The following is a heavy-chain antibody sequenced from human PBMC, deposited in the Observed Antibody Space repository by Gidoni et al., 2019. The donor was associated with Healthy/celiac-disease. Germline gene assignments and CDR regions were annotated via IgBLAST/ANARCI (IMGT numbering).Heavy chain of an antibody. J-gene: IGHJ5*02. Sequence: QLQLQESGPGLVKPSETLSLTCTVSGGSISSSSDYWGWIRQPPGKGLEWIGNIYDSGSTYYNPSLQSRVTISVDTSKNQFSLKVNSVTAADTAVYYCARWDSWGNWFDLWGQGTLVTVSS. CDR1: GGSISSSSDY. CDR2: IYDSGST. CDR3: ARWDSWGNWFDL. D-gene: IGHD6-13*01. V-gene: IGHV4-39*01.